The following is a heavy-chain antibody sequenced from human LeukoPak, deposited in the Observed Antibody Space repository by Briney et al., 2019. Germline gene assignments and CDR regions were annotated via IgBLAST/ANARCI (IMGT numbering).Heavy chain of an antibody. CDR2: IYYSGST. V-gene: IGHV4-59*01. J-gene: IGHJ4*02. CDR3: ARARITMIVVVKGGFDY. Sequence: PSETLSLTCTVSGGSISSYYRSWIRQPPGKGLEWIGYIYYSGSTNYNPSLKSRVTISVDTSKNQFSLKLSSVTAADTAVYYCARARITMIVVVKGGFDYWGQGTLVTVSS. CDR1: GGSISSYY. D-gene: IGHD3-22*01.